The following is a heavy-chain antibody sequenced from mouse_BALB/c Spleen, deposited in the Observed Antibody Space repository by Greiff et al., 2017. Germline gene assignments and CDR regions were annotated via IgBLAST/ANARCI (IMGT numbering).Heavy chain of an antibody. CDR3: TRDMGGNYRGFAY. Sequence: EVQLVESGGGLVKPGGSLKLSCAASGFTFSSYTMSWVRQTPEKRLEWVATISSGGSYTYYPDSVKGRFTISRDNAKNTLYLQMSSLKSEDTAMYYCTRDMGGNYRGFAYWGQGTLVTVSA. CDR1: GFTFSSYT. CDR2: ISSGGSYT. V-gene: IGHV5-6-4*01. D-gene: IGHD2-1*01. J-gene: IGHJ3*01.